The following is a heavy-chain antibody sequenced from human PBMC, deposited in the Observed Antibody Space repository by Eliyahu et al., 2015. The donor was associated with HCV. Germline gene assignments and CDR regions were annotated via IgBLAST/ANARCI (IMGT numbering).Heavy chain of an antibody. Sequence: EVHLVESGGGLVQPGGSLRLSCAASGFSFSRYDMNWVRQAPGQGLEWISYITGSGDTIYYADSVKGRFTISRDDAKNSLELQMNSLRAEDTALYYCAKMAHKAHYFYGMDVWGQGTTVTVSS. D-gene: IGHD2-8*01. J-gene: IGHJ6*02. CDR3: AKMAHKAHYFYGMDV. V-gene: IGHV3-48*03. CDR2: ITGSGDTI. CDR1: GFSFSRYD.